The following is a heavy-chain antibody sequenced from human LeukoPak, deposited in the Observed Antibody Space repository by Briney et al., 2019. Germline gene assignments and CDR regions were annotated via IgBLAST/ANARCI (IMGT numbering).Heavy chain of an antibody. CDR2: IRYDGSNK. Sequence: PGGSLRLSCAASGFTFSSYGMHWVRQAPGKGLEWVAFIRYDGSNKYYADSVKGRFTISRDNSKNTLYLQMNSLRAEDTAVYYCAKGGYSSSSDEYFQHWGQGTLVTVSS. D-gene: IGHD6-6*01. CDR3: AKGGYSSSSDEYFQH. J-gene: IGHJ1*01. CDR1: GFTFSSYG. V-gene: IGHV3-30*02.